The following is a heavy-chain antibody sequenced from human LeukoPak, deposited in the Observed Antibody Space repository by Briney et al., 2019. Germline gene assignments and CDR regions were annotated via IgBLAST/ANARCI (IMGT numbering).Heavy chain of an antibody. CDR3: ARDYPRDGHDTDAFDI. V-gene: IGHV1-18*01. CDR1: GYTFTSYG. CDR2: ISAYNGNT. Sequence: ASVKVSCKASGYTFTSYGISWVRQAPGQGLEWMGWISAYNGNTNYAQKLQGRVTMTTDTSTSTAYMELRSLRSDDTAVYYCARDYPRDGHDTDAFDIWGQGTIVTVSS. D-gene: IGHD5-24*01. J-gene: IGHJ3*02.